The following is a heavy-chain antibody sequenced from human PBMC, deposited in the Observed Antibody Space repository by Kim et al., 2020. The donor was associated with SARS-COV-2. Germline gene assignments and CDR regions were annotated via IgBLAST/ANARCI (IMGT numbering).Heavy chain of an antibody. D-gene: IGHD3-10*01. J-gene: IGHJ6*01. Sequence: GGSLRLSCAASGFTFSSYGMHWVRQAPGKGLEWVAVISYDGSNKYYADSVKGRFTISRDNSKNTLYLQMNSLRAEDTAVYYCAKGYYGSGSYYPTYYYY. CDR2: ISYDGSNK. CDR3: AKGYYGSGSYYPTYYYY. V-gene: IGHV3-30*18. CDR1: GFTFSSYG.